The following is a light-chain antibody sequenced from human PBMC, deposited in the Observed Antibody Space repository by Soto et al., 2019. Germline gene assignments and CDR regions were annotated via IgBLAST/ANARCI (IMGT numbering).Light chain of an antibody. Sequence: QSALTQPASVSGSPGQSITISCTGTSSDVGSYNLVSWDQQHPGKAPKLMIYEGSKRPSGVSNRFSGSKSGYTASLTISGLQAEDEADYYCCSYAGSDTYVLFGGGTKVTVL. V-gene: IGLV2-23*01. CDR3: CSYAGSDTYVL. J-gene: IGLJ2*01. CDR2: EGS. CDR1: SSDVGSYNL.